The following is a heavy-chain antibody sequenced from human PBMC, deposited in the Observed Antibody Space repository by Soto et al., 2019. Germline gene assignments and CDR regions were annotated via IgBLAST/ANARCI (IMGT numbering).Heavy chain of an antibody. D-gene: IGHD4-4*01. Sequence: QVQLVQSGAEVKKPGASVKVSCKASGYTFTSYAMHWVRQAPGQRLEWMGWINAGNGNTKYSQKFQGRVTITRDTSASTDYMALSSLRSEDTAVYYCASSYSNYALIDYYYYGMDVWGQGTTVTVSS. V-gene: IGHV1-3*01. J-gene: IGHJ6*02. CDR1: GYTFTSYA. CDR2: INAGNGNT. CDR3: ASSYSNYALIDYYYYGMDV.